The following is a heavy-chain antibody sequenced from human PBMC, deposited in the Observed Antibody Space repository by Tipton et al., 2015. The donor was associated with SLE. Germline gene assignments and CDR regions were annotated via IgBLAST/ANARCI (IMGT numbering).Heavy chain of an antibody. CDR2: ISAYNGNT. D-gene: IGHD1-14*01. CDR1: GYTFTSYG. V-gene: IGHV1-18*01. CDR3: ASSKGTGAFDI. J-gene: IGHJ3*02. Sequence: QLVQSGAEVKKPGASVKVSCKASGYTFTSYGISWVRQAPGQGLEWMGWISAYNGNTNYAQKFQGRVTITADESTSTAYMELSSLGSEDTAVYYCASSKGTGAFDIWGQGTMVTVSS.